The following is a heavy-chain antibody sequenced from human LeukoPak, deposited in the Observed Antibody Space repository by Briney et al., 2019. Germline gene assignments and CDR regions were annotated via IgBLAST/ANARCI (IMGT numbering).Heavy chain of an antibody. Sequence: SETLSLTCTVSAASISSGDYYWSWIRQHPGKGLEWIGHIYYSGSSYYNPSLKSRVTISVDTSKNKFSLKLRSVTAADTAVYYCARGQSPYNYESSGYYSYFDYWGQGTLVTVSS. CDR3: ARGQSPYNYESSGYYSYFDY. D-gene: IGHD3-22*01. CDR1: AASISSGDYY. CDR2: IYYSGSS. J-gene: IGHJ4*02. V-gene: IGHV4-31*03.